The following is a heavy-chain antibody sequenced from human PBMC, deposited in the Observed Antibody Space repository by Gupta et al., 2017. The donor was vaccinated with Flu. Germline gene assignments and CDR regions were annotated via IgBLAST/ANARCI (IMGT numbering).Heavy chain of an antibody. CDR3: ARGHWDK. V-gene: IGHV3-48*03. CDR1: GVNFRNYE. D-gene: IGHD1/OR15-1a*01. J-gene: IGHJ4*02. CDR2: ISQTSST. Sequence: EAQLVDSGGGLVQPGGSLRLSCVASGVNFRNYEMSWGRQPPGRGLEWIAFISQTSSTYYRDPVRGRFTISRDNDNNAVYLQMSGLTGDDTAVYYCARGHWDKWGQGTPVTVSS.